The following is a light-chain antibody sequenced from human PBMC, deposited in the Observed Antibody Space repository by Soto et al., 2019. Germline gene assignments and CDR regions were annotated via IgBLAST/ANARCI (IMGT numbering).Light chain of an antibody. CDR3: FSPDNSGNLGV. Sequence: SYQLNQPPSVSVSPGQTARITCSGDALPTRFAHWYKQKAGHAPVQVIYEDNKRPSGIPERFSGSSSGTVATLVISEAQVEDEGDYYCFSPDNSGNLGVFGPGTTVTV. CDR1: ALPTRF. J-gene: IGLJ1*01. CDR2: EDN. V-gene: IGLV3-10*01.